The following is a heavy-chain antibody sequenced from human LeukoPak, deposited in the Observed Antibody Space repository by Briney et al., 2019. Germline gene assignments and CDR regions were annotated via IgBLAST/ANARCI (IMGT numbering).Heavy chain of an antibody. CDR3: ARSWGNLYYFDY. J-gene: IGHJ4*02. CDR2: IFHSGDI. CDR1: GFSINTNYY. Sequence: SETLSLTCSVSGFSINTNYYWGWVRQPPGRGLEWIGTIFHSGDIFDSPSLRSRVIMSVDTSKNQFMLKLTSVTAADTAVYYCARSWGNLYYFDYWGQGALVTVSS. D-gene: IGHD3-16*01. V-gene: IGHV4-38-2*01.